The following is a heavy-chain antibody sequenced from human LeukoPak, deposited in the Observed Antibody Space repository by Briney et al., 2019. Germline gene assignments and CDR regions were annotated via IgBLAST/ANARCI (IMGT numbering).Heavy chain of an antibody. CDR3: ATVSPGHDYGGPELDY. V-gene: IGHV1-18*01. D-gene: IGHD4-23*01. J-gene: IGHJ4*02. CDR2: ISAYNGNT. Sequence: ASVKVSCKASGYTFTSYGISWVGQAPGQGLEWMGWISAYNGNTNYAQKLQGRVTMTEDTSTDTAYMELSSLRSEDTAVYYCATVSPGHDYGGPELDYWGQGTLVTVSS. CDR1: GYTFTSYG.